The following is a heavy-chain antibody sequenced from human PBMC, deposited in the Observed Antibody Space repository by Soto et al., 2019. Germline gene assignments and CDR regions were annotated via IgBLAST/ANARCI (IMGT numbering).Heavy chain of an antibody. CDR2: IDPSDSYT. V-gene: IGHV5-10-1*01. CDR1: GYSFTSYW. D-gene: IGHD2-15*01. CDR3: ARSIAARRGDIVVVVAATPVAFDI. J-gene: IGHJ3*02. Sequence: PGESLKISCKGSGYSFTSYWISWVRQMPGKGLEWMGRIDPSDSYTNYSPSFQGHVTISADKSISTAYLQWSSLKASDTAMYYCARSIAARRGDIVVVVAATPVAFDIWGQGTMVTVSS.